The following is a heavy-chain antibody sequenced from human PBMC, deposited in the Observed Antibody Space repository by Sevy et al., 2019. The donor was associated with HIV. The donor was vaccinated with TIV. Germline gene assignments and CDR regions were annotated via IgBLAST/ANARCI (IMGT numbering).Heavy chain of an antibody. CDR2: ISGSGGNT. Sequence: GGSLRLSCAASEITLSNYAMNWVRQAPGRGLEWVSAISGSGGNTYYADSVKGRFTISRDNSKNTLSLQMHSLRVEDTAVYYCAKDRAVLVGDAFDLLGQGTMVTVSS. CDR3: AKDRAVLVGDAFDL. V-gene: IGHV3-23*01. J-gene: IGHJ3*01. D-gene: IGHD2-15*01. CDR1: EITLSNYA.